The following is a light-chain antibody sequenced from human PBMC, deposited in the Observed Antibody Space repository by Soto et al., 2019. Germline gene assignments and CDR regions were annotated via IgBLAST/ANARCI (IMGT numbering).Light chain of an antibody. Sequence: EIVLTQSPGTLSLSPGERATLSCRASQNVARNYLAWYQQRPGQAPRLLIYDASTRATGIPDRFSGSGSGTDFTLTISRLEPEDFAVYYCQQRSNWPPITFGQGTRL. CDR2: DAS. CDR3: QQRSNWPPIT. J-gene: IGKJ5*01. V-gene: IGKV3D-20*02. CDR1: QNVARNY.